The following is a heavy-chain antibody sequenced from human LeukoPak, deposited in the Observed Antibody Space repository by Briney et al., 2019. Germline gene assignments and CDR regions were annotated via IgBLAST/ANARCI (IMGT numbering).Heavy chain of an antibody. V-gene: IGHV1-2*02. D-gene: IGHD3-10*01. J-gene: IGHJ4*02. CDR3: ARDARDASTSGNYYIAYYFDW. Sequence: GSVKVSYKASGYTFTGYYMHWVQQAPGQGLEWMGWINPNSGGTNYAQKFQGRVTMTRDTSISTAYMELSRLRSDDTAVYYCARDARDASTSGNYYIAYYFDWWGQGALVTVSS. CDR1: GYTFTGYY. CDR2: INPNSGGT.